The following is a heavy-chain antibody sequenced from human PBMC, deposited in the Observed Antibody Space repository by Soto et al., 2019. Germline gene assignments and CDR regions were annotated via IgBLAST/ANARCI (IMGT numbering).Heavy chain of an antibody. J-gene: IGHJ4*02. CDR2: IYHSGST. CDR1: GYSISSGYY. CDR3: AREGSWYNWNQAPDY. Sequence: NPSETLSLTCAVSGYSISSGYYWGWIRQPPGKGLEGIGSIYHSGSTYYNPSLKSRVTISVDTSKNQFSLKLSSVTAADTAVYYCAREGSWYNWNQAPDYWGQGTLVTVSS. D-gene: IGHD1-20*01. V-gene: IGHV4-38-2*02.